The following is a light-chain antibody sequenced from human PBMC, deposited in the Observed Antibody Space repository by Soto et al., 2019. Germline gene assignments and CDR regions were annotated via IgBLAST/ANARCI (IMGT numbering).Light chain of an antibody. CDR3: QSYDRSLSVV. J-gene: IGLJ2*01. CDR2: DNS. V-gene: IGLV1-40*01. Sequence: QSVLTQPPSVSGAPGQRVTISCTGSGSTIGAGYDVNWYQQLPGTAPKLLIYDNSNRPSGVPDRFSGSKSGTSASLAISGLQAEDEADYYCQSYDRSLSVVFGGGTKLTVL. CDR1: GSTIGAGYD.